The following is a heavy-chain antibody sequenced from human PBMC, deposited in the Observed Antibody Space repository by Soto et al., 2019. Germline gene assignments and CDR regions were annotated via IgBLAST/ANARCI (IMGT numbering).Heavy chain of an antibody. V-gene: IGHV1-18*04. CDR1: GYTFTSYG. CDR3: ATTRRTNSNYGYFDY. J-gene: IGHJ4*02. CDR2: ISAYNGNT. Sequence: ASVKVSCKASGYTFTSYGISWVRQAPGQGLEWMGWISAYNGNTNYAQKLQGRVTMTEDTSTDTAYMELSSLRSEDTAVYYCATTRRTNSNYGYFDYWGQGTLVTVSS. D-gene: IGHD4-4*01.